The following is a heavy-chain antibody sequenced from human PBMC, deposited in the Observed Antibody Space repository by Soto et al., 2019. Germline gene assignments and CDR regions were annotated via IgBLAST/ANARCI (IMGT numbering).Heavy chain of an antibody. V-gene: IGHV4-61*08. CDR2: IYYSGST. J-gene: IGHJ2*01. CDR1: SGSVSSGGYY. CDR3: ASGQWDWYFDL. Sequence: PSETLSLTCTVSSGSVSSGGYYWSWIRQPPGKGLEWIGYIYYSGSTNYNPSLRSRVTISVDTSKNQFSLNPSSVTAADTAVYYCASGQWDWYFDLWDRGTLVTVSS. D-gene: IGHD6-19*01.